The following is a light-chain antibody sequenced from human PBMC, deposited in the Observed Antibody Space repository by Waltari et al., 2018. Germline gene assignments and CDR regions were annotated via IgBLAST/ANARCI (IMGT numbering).Light chain of an antibody. Sequence: SYDLTQPPSVSVSPGQPATITCSGHKLGDKFACWYQQKPGQSPVLVIYHDYKRPSGIPERFSGSNSGNTATLTISGTQPMDEADYYCQAWDTSTALYVFGPGTKVTVL. J-gene: IGLJ1*01. V-gene: IGLV3-1*01. CDR1: KLGDKF. CDR3: QAWDTSTALYV. CDR2: HDY.